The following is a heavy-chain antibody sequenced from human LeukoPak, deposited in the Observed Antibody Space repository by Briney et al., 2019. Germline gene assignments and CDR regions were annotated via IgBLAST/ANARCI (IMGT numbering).Heavy chain of an antibody. Sequence: GASVKVSCKASGYTLISYYMHWVRQAPGQGLEWMGIINPSAGSATYAQKFQGRVTMTRDTSTSTVYMELSSLRSEDTAVYHCARDVVVVAATTNMDVWGQGTTVTVSS. V-gene: IGHV1-46*01. CDR1: GYTLISYY. CDR2: INPSAGSA. J-gene: IGHJ6*02. CDR3: ARDVVVVAATTNMDV. D-gene: IGHD2-15*01.